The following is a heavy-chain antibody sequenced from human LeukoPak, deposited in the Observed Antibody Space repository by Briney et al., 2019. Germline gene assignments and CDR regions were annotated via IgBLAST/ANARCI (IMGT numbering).Heavy chain of an antibody. J-gene: IGHJ4*02. Sequence: PSETLSLTCSVSGAIIKREGFNWDWLRQPPGKGLEYIGSIFYNGNTYYNPSLESRVTISVDTSKNQFSLNMFYVTAADTAVYYCTRRPKEPGFWSGYVDSWGQGTLVTVSS. V-gene: IGHV4-39*01. D-gene: IGHD3-3*01. CDR1: GAIIKREGFN. CDR3: TRRPKEPGFWSGYVDS. CDR2: IFYNGNT.